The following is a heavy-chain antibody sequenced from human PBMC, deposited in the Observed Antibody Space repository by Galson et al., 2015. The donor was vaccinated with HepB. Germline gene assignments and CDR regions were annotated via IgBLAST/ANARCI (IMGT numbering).Heavy chain of an antibody. Sequence: PALVKPTQTLTLTCTFSGFSLSTSGMCVSWIRQPPGKALEWLARIDWDDDQYYSTSLKTRLTISKDTSKNQVVLTMTNMDPVDTATYYCARIIYYDSSGYQYYFDYWGQGTLVTVSS. CDR3: ARIIYYDSSGYQYYFDY. D-gene: IGHD3-22*01. J-gene: IGHJ4*02. CDR1: GFSLSTSGMC. CDR2: IDWDDDQ. V-gene: IGHV2-70*11.